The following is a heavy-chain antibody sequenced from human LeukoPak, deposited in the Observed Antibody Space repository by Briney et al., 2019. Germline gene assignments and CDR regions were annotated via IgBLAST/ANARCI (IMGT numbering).Heavy chain of an antibody. D-gene: IGHD5-12*01. J-gene: IGHJ4*02. V-gene: IGHV1-2*02. CDR1: GYTFTDHY. CDR2: INPNTGGT. CDR3: ARDLATIDGIAWYYFEN. Sequence: ASVKVSCKASGYTFTDHYIHWVRQAPEQGFEWMGWINPNTGGTDYAQKFQDRTAISTYTSISTVYMELSRLRADDTALYYCARDLATIDGIAWYYFENWGQGTLVTVS.